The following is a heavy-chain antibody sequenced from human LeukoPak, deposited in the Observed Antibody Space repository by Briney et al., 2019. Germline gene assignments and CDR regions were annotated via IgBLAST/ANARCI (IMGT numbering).Heavy chain of an antibody. J-gene: IGHJ5*02. CDR2: INPNSGGT. V-gene: IGHV1-2*02. Sequence: ASVKVSCKTSGYTFTVYHIHWVRQAPGQGLEWMGWINPNSGGTNYAQKLQDRVTMTGDTSISTAYMELRSLTSDDAAVYYCGLVASGNWWFDPWGQGALVTVSS. CDR3: GLVASGNWWFDP. CDR1: GYTFTVYH. D-gene: IGHD2-8*02.